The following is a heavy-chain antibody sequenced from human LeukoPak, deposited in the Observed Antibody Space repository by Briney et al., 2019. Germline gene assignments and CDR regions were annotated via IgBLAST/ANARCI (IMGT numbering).Heavy chain of an antibody. CDR2: IYTSGST. V-gene: IGHV4-4*07. J-gene: IGHJ4*02. CDR3: ARDRYYYDSSGSPFDY. D-gene: IGHD3-22*01. CDR1: GVSISSYY. Sequence: SETLSLTCTVSGVSISSYYWSWIRQPAGKGLEWIGRIYTSGSTNYNPSLKSRVTMSVDTSKNQFSLKLSSVTAADTAVYYCARDRYYYDSSGSPFDYWGQGTLVTVSS.